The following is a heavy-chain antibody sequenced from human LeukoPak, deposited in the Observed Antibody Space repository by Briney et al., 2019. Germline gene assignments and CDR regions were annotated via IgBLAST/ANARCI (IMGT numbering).Heavy chain of an antibody. CDR3: AFGSGGSLKY. D-gene: IGHD2-15*01. V-gene: IGHV1-69*06. CDR1: GGTFSSYG. Sequence: VASVTVSCKASGGTFSSYGISWVRQAPGQGLEWMGGIIPIFGTANYAQTFQGRVTITADKSTSTAYMELSNLRSEDTAVYYCAFGSGGSLKYWGQGTLVTVSS. CDR2: IIPIFGTA. J-gene: IGHJ4*02.